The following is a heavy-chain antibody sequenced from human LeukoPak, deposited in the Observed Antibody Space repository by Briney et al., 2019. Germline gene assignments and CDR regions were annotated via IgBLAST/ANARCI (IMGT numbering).Heavy chain of an antibody. CDR1: GFTFRDFW. D-gene: IGHD4/OR15-4a*01. CDR3: RSGGAAPGAFDY. Sequence: PGGSLRLSCAASGFTFRDFWMSWMRQAPGKGLEWVANIKYDGDEEYYVDSVKGRFTISRDNAKNSLYLQLNSLRVEDTAVYYCRSGGAAPGAFDYWGQGTLVTVSS. V-gene: IGHV3-7*01. J-gene: IGHJ4*02. CDR2: IKYDGDEE.